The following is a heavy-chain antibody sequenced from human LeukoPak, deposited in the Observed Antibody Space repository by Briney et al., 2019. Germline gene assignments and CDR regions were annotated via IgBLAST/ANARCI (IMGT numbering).Heavy chain of an antibody. V-gene: IGHV4-38-2*02. D-gene: IGHD3-3*01. CDR2: IHHGGST. CDR1: SYSISRGYY. J-gene: IGHJ4*02. CDR3: VREGPVRFLEQIDY. Sequence: EASETLSLTCTVSSYSISRGYYWGWIRQSPGEGLEWIGNIHHGGSTSYNPSLKSRVTISLDMSKNQFSLKLNSVTAADTAVYYCVREGPVRFLEQIDYWGQGTLVTVSS.